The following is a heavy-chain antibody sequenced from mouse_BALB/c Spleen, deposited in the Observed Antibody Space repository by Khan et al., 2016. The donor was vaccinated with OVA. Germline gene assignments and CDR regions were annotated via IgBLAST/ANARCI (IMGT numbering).Heavy chain of an antibody. CDR3: VRYGNHWYFDV. D-gene: IGHD2-1*01. CDR2: ILPGSGNT. V-gene: IGHV1-9*01. J-gene: IGHJ1*01. Sequence: QVQLQQSGAELMKPGASVKISCKATGYTFSSYWIEWVKQRPGHGLEWIGEILPGSGNTNCTENFKDKATFTADTSSNTAYMQLSSLTSEDSAVYYCVRYGNHWYFDVWGAETTVTVSA. CDR1: GYTFSSYW.